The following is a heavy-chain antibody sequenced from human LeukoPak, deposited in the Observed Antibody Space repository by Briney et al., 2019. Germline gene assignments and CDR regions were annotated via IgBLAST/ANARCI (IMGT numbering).Heavy chain of an antibody. Sequence: SETLSLTCTVSGGSISSGGYYWSWTRQHPGKGLEWIGYIHYSGSTYYNPSLKSRVTISVDTSKNQFSLKLSSVTAADTAAYYCARGRLTMIVGHFDYWGQGTLVTVSS. D-gene: IGHD3-22*01. CDR3: ARGRLTMIVGHFDY. CDR2: IHYSGST. V-gene: IGHV4-31*03. CDR1: GGSISSGGYY. J-gene: IGHJ4*02.